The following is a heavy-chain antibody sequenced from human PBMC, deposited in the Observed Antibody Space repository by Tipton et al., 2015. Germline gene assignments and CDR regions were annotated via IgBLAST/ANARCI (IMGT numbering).Heavy chain of an antibody. Sequence: TLSLTCAVDGGAFSGHYWSWIRQSPGKGLEWIGEIHHGGSTKYNPSLESRVSMSVDTSKTQFSLEMRSVTATDTAVYYCARARGRHGGLFDSWGQGTLVTVSS. CDR3: ARARGRHGGLFDS. V-gene: IGHV4-34*10. CDR1: GGAFSGHY. J-gene: IGHJ4*02. CDR2: IHHGGST. D-gene: IGHD4-23*01.